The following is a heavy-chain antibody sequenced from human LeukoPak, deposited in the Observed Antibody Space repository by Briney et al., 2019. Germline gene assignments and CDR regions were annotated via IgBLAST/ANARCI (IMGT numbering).Heavy chain of an antibody. CDR1: GYTFTSYY. CDR3: ARDLRFGELSFLPFDY. V-gene: IGHV1-46*01. J-gene: IGHJ4*02. Sequence: ASVKVSCQASGYTFTSYYLHWVRQAPGQGLEWMGIINPSAGSTSYAQKFQGRVTLTRDMSTSTVYMEVSSLRSEDTAVYYCARDLRFGELSFLPFDYWGQGTLVTVSS. D-gene: IGHD3-10*01. CDR2: INPSAGST.